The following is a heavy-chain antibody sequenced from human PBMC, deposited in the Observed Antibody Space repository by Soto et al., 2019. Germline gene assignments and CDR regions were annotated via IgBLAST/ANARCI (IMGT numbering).Heavy chain of an antibody. Sequence: QVQLVQSGAEVKKPGASVKVSCKASGYTFTSYGISWVRQAPGQGLEWMGWISAYNGNTNYAQKLQGRGTMTTDTSTSTAYMELRSLRSDDTAVYYCARDPNAEDIVVVVAAVPYDYWGQGTLVTVSS. CDR2: ISAYNGNT. CDR1: GYTFTSYG. V-gene: IGHV1-18*01. J-gene: IGHJ4*02. D-gene: IGHD2-15*01. CDR3: ARDPNAEDIVVVVAAVPYDY.